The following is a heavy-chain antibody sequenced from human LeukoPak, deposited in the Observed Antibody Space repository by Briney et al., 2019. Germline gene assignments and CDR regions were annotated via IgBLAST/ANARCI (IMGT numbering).Heavy chain of an antibody. CDR2: ISSSSSYI. CDR1: GFTFSSYS. D-gene: IGHD3-9*01. Sequence: PGGSLRLSCAASGFTFSSYSMNWVRQAPGKGLEWVSSISSSSSYIYYADSVKGRFTISRDNSKNTLYLQMNSLRAEDTAVYYCAKDRVRYFDWSNPDYWGQGTLVTVSS. CDR3: AKDRVRYFDWSNPDY. J-gene: IGHJ4*02. V-gene: IGHV3-21*04.